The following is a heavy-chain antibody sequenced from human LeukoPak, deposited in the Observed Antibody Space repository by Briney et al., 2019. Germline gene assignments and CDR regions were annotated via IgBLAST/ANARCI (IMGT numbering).Heavy chain of an antibody. J-gene: IGHJ4*02. CDR2: IYYSGTT. CDR1: GGSISAYY. V-gene: IGHV4-59*01. Sequence: SETLSLTCTVSGGSISAYYWSWIRQPPGKGLEWIGYIYYSGTTNYHPSLKSRVTISVDTSKNQFSLRLSSVTAADTAVYYCARDALAGDFDSWGQGTLVTVSS. CDR3: ARDALAGDFDS. D-gene: IGHD3-10*01.